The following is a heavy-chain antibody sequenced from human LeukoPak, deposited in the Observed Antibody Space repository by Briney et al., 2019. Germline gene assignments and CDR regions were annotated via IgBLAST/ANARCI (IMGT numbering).Heavy chain of an antibody. CDR1: SGSFNLYQ. V-gene: IGHV4-34*01. D-gene: IGHD2-2*01. CDR2: TNHNGTA. CDR3: ARVRSSSLLGYYYMDV. J-gene: IGHJ6*03. Sequence: SETLSLTCAVYSGSFNLYQWSWIRQSPGKGLEWIGETNHNGTAHYHASLKSRGVMSVDTSRRQVSLTLNSVTAADTAVYYCARVRSSSLLGYYYMDVWGKGTTVTVSS.